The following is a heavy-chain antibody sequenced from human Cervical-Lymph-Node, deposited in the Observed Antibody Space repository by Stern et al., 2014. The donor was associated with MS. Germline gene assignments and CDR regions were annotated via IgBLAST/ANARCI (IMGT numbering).Heavy chain of an antibody. V-gene: IGHV1-8*01. CDR2: MNPNSGNT. Sequence: VQLLESGAEVKKPGASVKVSCKASGYTFTNYDINWVRQATGQGLGWMGWMNPNSGNTGYAQKFQGRVTMTRNTSISTAYMELSSLRSEDTAVYYCARFSFGVVKPYYYGMDVWGQGTTVTVSS. D-gene: IGHD3-3*01. J-gene: IGHJ6*02. CDR1: GYTFTNYD. CDR3: ARFSFGVVKPYYYGMDV.